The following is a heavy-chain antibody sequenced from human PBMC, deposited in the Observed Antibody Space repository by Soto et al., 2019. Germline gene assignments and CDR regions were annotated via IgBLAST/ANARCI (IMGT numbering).Heavy chain of an antibody. CDR2: INPKSGDT. CDR1: GYSLTGYY. J-gene: IGHJ5*02. CDR3: ARGGTIRQTTFGLVIVGRFDP. D-gene: IGHD3-3*01. Sequence: QVQLVQSGAEVKKPGASVRVSCTTSGYSLTGYYLYWVRQAPGQGLEWMGRINPKSGDTDYAQKFQGWVTMTTDTSINTAYMDLTRLTSNDTAIYYCARGGTIRQTTFGLVIVGRFDPWGQGTLVTVSS. V-gene: IGHV1-2*04.